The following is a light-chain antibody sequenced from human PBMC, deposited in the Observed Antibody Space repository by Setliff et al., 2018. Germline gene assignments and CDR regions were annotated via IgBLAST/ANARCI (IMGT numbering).Light chain of an antibody. J-gene: IGLJ1*01. CDR3: AAWDDSLNAFV. Sequence: QSVLTQPPSVSGAPGQRVTISCTGSSSNIGAGYDVHWYQQLPGTAPKLLISRNTNRPSGVPDRFSGSKSGTSVSLAITGLQADDEADYYCAAWDDSLNAFVFGTGTKGTVL. CDR1: SSNIGAGYD. CDR2: RNT. V-gene: IGLV1-40*01.